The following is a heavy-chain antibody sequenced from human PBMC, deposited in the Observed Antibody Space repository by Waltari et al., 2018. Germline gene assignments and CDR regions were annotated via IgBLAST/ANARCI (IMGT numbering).Heavy chain of an antibody. CDR3: ARDRGRGLYLDS. CDR2: VHRSGRT. V-gene: IGHV4-4*02. J-gene: IGHJ4*02. CDR1: GYSMGSRYF. D-gene: IGHD2-15*01. Sequence: QLQLQQSGPGLVKPSESLSLTSAVSGYSMGSRYFWSWVRQSPGKGLEWIGQVHRSGRTNYNPSLASRVTMSIDTSNNQFSLKVTSATAADTAIYYCARDRGRGLYLDSWGQGILVTVSP.